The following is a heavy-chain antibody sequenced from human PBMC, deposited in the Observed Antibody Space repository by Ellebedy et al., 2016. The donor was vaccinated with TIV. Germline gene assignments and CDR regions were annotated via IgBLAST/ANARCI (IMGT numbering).Heavy chain of an antibody. CDR2: ISAYNGNT. D-gene: IGHD3-9*01. V-gene: IGHV1-18*04. CDR3: ARGSYYDLLTGSYVAGIDY. J-gene: IGHJ4*02. Sequence: AASVKVSCKASGYTFTSYGINWVRQAPGRRLEWMGWISAYNGNTKYTQKLQGRVTMTTDTSTSTAYMELRSLRSDDTAVYYCARGSYYDLLTGSYVAGIDYWGQGTPVTVSS. CDR1: GYTFTSYG.